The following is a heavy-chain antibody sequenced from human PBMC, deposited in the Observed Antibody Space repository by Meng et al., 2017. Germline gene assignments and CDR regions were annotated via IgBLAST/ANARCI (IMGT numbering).Heavy chain of an antibody. CDR2: INHSGST. Sequence: QLQQSGAGLLKPSATLSLTCAVYGGSFSGYYWTWIRQPPGKGLEWIGEINHSGSTNYNPSLKSRVTISVDTSKNQFSLKLSSVTAADTAVYYCAREVVAALDYWGQGTLVTVFS. CDR3: AREVVAALDY. D-gene: IGHD2-15*01. CDR1: GGSFSGYY. J-gene: IGHJ4*02. V-gene: IGHV4-34*01.